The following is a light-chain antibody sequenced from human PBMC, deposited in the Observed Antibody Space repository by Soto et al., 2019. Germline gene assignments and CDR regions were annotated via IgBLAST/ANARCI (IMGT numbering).Light chain of an antibody. CDR2: EVS. CDR3: SSYAGSNIV. Sequence: QSALTQPPSASGSPGQSVTISFTGTSSDVGGYNYVSWYQQHPGKAPKLMIYEVSKRPSGVPDRFSGSKSGNTASLTVSGLQAEDEADYYCSSYAGSNIVFGGGTTLTVL. J-gene: IGLJ2*01. CDR1: SSDVGGYNY. V-gene: IGLV2-8*01.